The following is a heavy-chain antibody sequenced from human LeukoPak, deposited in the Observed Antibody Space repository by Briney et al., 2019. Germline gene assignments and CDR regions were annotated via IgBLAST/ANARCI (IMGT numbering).Heavy chain of an antibody. J-gene: IGHJ4*02. Sequence: GGSLRLSCAASGFTLSDHYMDWVRQAPGKGLEWVGRARNKANGYRQEYAASVKGRFTGSGDASKNSLYLQMNSLKTEDTAVYYCARSGYCGAGTCYSHYFDYWGQGTLVTASS. V-gene: IGHV3-72*01. CDR2: ARNKANGYRQ. D-gene: IGHD2-15*01. CDR1: GFTLSDHY. CDR3: ARSGYCGAGTCYSHYFDY.